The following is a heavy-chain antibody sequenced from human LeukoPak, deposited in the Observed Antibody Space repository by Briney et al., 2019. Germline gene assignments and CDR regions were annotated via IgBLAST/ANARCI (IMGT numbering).Heavy chain of an antibody. D-gene: IGHD3-16*01. Sequence: GGSLRLSCAASGFTFNNYNMNWVRQAPGKGLEWVSSIRESTGDTHYADSVKGRFTISRDNTKKSLYLQMNSLRAEDTAVYYCARDLGDYWGQGTLVTVSS. CDR2: IRESTGDT. V-gene: IGHV3-21*01. CDR3: ARDLGDY. CDR1: GFTFNNYN. J-gene: IGHJ4*02.